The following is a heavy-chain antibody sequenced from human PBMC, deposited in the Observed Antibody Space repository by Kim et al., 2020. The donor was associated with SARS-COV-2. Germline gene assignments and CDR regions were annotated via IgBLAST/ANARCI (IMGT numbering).Heavy chain of an antibody. Sequence: YYTDSVKDGFTISRDNSKNTLDLQMTSLRAEDTAVYYCARVGITMPGNDYWGQGTLVTVSS. D-gene: IGHD6-19*01. CDR3: ARVGITMPGNDY. V-gene: IGHV3-66*01. J-gene: IGHJ4*02.